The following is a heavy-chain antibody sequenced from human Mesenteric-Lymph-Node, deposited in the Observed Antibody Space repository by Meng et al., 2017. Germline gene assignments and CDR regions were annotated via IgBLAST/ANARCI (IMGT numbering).Heavy chain of an antibody. V-gene: IGHV3-15*01. J-gene: IGHJ4*02. D-gene: IGHD5-18*01. CDR3: TTLGNSYGSH. Sequence: WILWVCQAPGKGLEWVGRIKSKTDGGTTDNAAPVKGRFTISKDDSETTLYLQMNSLKTEDTAVYYCTTLGNSYGSHWGQGALVTVSS. CDR1: W. CDR2: IKSKTDGGTT.